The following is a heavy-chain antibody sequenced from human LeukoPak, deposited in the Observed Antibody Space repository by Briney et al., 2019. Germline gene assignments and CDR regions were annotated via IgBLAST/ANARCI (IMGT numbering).Heavy chain of an antibody. CDR3: ERQHDSYYYYYIDV. CDR1: GYSISNGYY. Sequence: PSETLSLTCAVSGYSISNGYYWVWIRPPPGRGLEWIGSLYHSDSAYYNTSLRSRVSMSVDTSKNQFSLTLSFVTAADTAVYYCERQHDSYYYYYIDVWGAGTTVTVSS. J-gene: IGHJ6*03. V-gene: IGHV4-38-2*01. CDR2: LYHSDSA.